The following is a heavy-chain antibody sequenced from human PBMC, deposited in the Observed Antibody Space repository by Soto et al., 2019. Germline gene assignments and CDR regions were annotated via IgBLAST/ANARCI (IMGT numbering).Heavy chain of an antibody. D-gene: IGHD4-17*01. CDR2: IYYSGST. J-gene: IGHJ4*02. Sequence: PSETLSLTCTVSGGSIGSGGYYWSWIRQHPGKGLEWIGYIYYSGSTYYKQSLKSRVTISVNTSKKQLSLKMSSLTAADTAVYYFARWNDYGDYFPGAKYYYFDYWGQGTLVTVSS. CDR3: ARWNDYGDYFPGAKYYYFDY. V-gene: IGHV4-31*03. CDR1: GGSIGSGGYY.